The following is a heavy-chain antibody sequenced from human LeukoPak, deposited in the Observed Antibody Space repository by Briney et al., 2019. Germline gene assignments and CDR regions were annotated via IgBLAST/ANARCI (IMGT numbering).Heavy chain of an antibody. CDR1: GFTFSDYA. CDR3: ATPQGDY. Sequence: GGSLRPSCAASGFTFSDYAMRWVRQASGKGLEWVSAISASGGSTYYADSVKGRFTISRDNSKNTLYLQMNSLRVEDTAVYYCATPQGDYWGQGTLVTVSS. J-gene: IGHJ4*02. CDR2: ISASGGST. V-gene: IGHV3-23*01.